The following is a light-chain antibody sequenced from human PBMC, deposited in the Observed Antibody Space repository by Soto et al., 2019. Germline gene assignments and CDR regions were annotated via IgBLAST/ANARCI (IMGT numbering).Light chain of an antibody. V-gene: IGKV3-20*01. Sequence: EFVLTQSPGTLSLSPGERATLSCRASQTVRNNYLAWYQQKPGQAPKLLIYDASSRDTGIPDRFSGGGSGTDFILTISRLEPEDFAVYYCQQFSSYPLTFGGGTKVEIK. CDR3: QQFSSYPLT. CDR1: QTVRNNY. CDR2: DAS. J-gene: IGKJ4*01.